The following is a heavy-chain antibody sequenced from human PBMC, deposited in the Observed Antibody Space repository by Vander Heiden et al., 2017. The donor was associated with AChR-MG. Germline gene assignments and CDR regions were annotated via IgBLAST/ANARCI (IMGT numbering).Heavy chain of an antibody. D-gene: IGHD6-19*01. V-gene: IGHV3-21*01. CDR3: ARDHHGSDWDP. J-gene: IGHJ5*02. CDR1: GFTFSTFG. Sequence: EVQLVESGGGLVRPGESLRLSCAASGFTFSTFGMHWVRQGPGKGLEWVSFISGTSTHIYYTDSVRGRFTISRDNTKNSVYLQMNSLRAEDTAVYFCARDHHGSDWDPWGQGTLVTVSS. CDR2: ISGTSTHI.